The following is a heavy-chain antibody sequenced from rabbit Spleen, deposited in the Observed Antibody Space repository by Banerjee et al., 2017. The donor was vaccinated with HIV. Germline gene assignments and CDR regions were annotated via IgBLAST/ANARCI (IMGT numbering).Heavy chain of an antibody. CDR1: GFSFSSGYW. D-gene: IGHD7-1*01. CDR3: ARRRSGNSANPTNL. CDR2: IYVGGSGTI. J-gene: IGHJ4*01. V-gene: IGHV1S45*01. Sequence: QEQLEESGGGLVKPEGSLTLTCTASGFSFSSGYWICWVRQAPGKGLEWIGCIYVGGSGTIYYASWAKGRFTVSKTSSTTVTLQMTTLTAADTATYFCARRRSGNSANPTNLWGQGTLVTVS.